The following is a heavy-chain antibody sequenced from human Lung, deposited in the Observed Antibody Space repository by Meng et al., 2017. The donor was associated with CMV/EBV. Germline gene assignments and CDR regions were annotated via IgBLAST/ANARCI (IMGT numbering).Heavy chain of an antibody. CDR3: ARGTNLNSMDV. J-gene: IGHJ6*02. D-gene: IGHD1-14*01. CDR2: ISSSGSTI. CDR1: GFTFSDYY. V-gene: IGHV3-11*01. Sequence: GESLKISCAASGFTFSDYYMSWIRQAPGKGLEWVSYISSSGSTIYYADSVKGRFTISRDNAKNSLYLQMNSLRAEDTAVYYCARGTNLNSMDVWGQGTTVTVSS.